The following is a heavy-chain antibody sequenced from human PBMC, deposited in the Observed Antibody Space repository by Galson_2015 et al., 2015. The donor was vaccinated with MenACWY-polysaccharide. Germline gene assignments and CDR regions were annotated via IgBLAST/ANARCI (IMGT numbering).Heavy chain of an antibody. V-gene: IGHV3-23*01. Sequence: SLRLSCAASGFNFSILVMTWIRQGPGKGLEWVSAISPGSETAYYSDSVKGRFTISRDNSKDTLHLQMDSLRAEDTAVYYCVKGGWGDNWGQGTLVTVSS. D-gene: IGHD1-26*01. CDR3: VKGGWGDN. J-gene: IGHJ4*02. CDR2: ISPGSETA. CDR1: GFNFSILV.